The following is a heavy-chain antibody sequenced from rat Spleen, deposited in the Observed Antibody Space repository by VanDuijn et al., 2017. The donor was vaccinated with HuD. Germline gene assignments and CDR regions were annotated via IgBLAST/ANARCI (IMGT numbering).Heavy chain of an antibody. CDR3: AKDMTGFGVDYFDY. CDR2: ISTGGGVT. D-gene: IGHD4-3*01. V-gene: IGHV5-25*01. Sequence: EVQLVESGGGLVQPGRSMKLSCAASGFTFSDYYMAWVRQAPTKGLDWVASISTGGGVTYYRDSVKGRFTLSRDNARSTLFLQMDSLRSEDTATYFCAKDMTGFGVDYFDYWGQGVMVTVSS. J-gene: IGHJ2*01. CDR1: GFTFSDYY.